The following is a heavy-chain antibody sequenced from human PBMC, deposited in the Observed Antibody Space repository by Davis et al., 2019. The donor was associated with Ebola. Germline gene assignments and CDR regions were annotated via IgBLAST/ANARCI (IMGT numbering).Heavy chain of an antibody. J-gene: IGHJ4*02. D-gene: IGHD1-26*01. CDR2: MWYDGSRQ. Sequence: LSLTCAASGFIFSNYGMHRVRQAPGKGLEWVALMWYDGSRQYYADSVKGRFTVSRDNSRNILYLQMNSLRAEDTAVYYCARDTWYSGDDNGGDWGQGTLVTVSS. CDR1: GFIFSNYG. V-gene: IGHV3-33*01. CDR3: ARDTWYSGDDNGGD.